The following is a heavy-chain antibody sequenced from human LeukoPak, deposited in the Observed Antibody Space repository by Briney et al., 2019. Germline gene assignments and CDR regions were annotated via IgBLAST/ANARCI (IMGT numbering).Heavy chain of an antibody. J-gene: IGHJ4*02. Sequence: PGGSLRLSCAASGFTFSSYGMHWVRQAPGKGLEWVAFIRYDGSNKYYADSVKGRFTISRDNSKNTLYLQMNSLRAEDTAVYYCARTHSSGHPHFDYWGQGTLVTVSS. D-gene: IGHD6-19*01. CDR3: ARTHSSGHPHFDY. CDR1: GFTFSSYG. V-gene: IGHV3-30*02. CDR2: IRYDGSNK.